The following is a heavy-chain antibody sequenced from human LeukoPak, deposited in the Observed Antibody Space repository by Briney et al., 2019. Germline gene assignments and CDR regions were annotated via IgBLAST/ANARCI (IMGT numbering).Heavy chain of an antibody. CDR1: GFTFSNNG. CDR2: IWFDGSNT. V-gene: IGHV3-33*03. D-gene: IGHD5-12*01. CDR3: ARLVATIYGWFDP. Sequence: GRSLRLSCAASGFTFSNNGMHWVRQAPGKGLEWVALIWFDGSNTYYADSVKGRFTISRDNAKNSLYLQMNSLRAEDTAVYYCARLVATIYGWFDPWGQGTLVTVSS. J-gene: IGHJ5*02.